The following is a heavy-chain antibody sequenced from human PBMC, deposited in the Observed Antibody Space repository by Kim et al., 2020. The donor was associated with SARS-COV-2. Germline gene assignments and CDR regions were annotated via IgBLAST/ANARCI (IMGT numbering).Heavy chain of an antibody. CDR1: GFTFSDYY. V-gene: IGHV3-11*05. Sequence: GGSLRLSCAASGFTFSDYYMSWIRQAPGKGLEWVSYISSSSSYTNYAESVKGRFTISRDNAKNSLYLQMNSLRAEDTAVYYCARDADIVATIHQAYGMDVWGQGTTVTVSS. J-gene: IGHJ6*02. D-gene: IGHD5-12*01. CDR3: ARDADIVATIHQAYGMDV. CDR2: ISSSSSYT.